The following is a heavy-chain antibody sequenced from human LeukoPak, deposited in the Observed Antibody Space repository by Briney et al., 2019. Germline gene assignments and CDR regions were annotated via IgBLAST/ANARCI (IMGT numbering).Heavy chain of an antibody. CDR3: AGANPAARARYYYYGTDV. J-gene: IGHJ6*02. D-gene: IGHD2-2*01. CDR1: GFTFSSYA. Sequence: PGGSLRLSCAASGFTFSSYAMSWVRQAPGKGLEWVSAISGSGGSTYYADSVKGRFTISRDNSKNTLYLQMNSLRAEDTAVYYCAGANPAARARYYYYGTDVWGQGTTVTVSS. CDR2: ISGSGGST. V-gene: IGHV3-23*01.